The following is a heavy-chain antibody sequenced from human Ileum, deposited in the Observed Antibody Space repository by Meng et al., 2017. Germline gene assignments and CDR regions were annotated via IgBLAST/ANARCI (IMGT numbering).Heavy chain of an antibody. CDR2: ISYDGINK. CDR3: VRGPTGEFDYYGMDV. V-gene: IGHV3-30*15. CDR1: GLSFSDKA. J-gene: IGHJ6*02. Sequence: GESLKISCAASGLSFSDKAMHWVRQAPGKGLEWVSVISYDGINKYYADSVKGRFTISRDNSKNSLYLQMSSLRGEDTAVYYCVRGPTGEFDYYGMDVWGQGTMVTVSS. D-gene: IGHD3-10*01.